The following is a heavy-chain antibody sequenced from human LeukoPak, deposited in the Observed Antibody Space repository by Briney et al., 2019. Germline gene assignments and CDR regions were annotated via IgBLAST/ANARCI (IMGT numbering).Heavy chain of an antibody. CDR1: GFTVSSNY. Sequence: PGGSLRLSCAASGFTVSSNYMSWVRQAPGKGLEWVSYISSEGITIHYADSVKGRFTVSRDNAKNSVYLQMNSLRAEDTAVYYCARDPYYYASDCWGQGALVTVSS. V-gene: IGHV3-11*04. J-gene: IGHJ4*02. D-gene: IGHD3-10*01. CDR3: ARDPYYYASDC. CDR2: ISSEGITI.